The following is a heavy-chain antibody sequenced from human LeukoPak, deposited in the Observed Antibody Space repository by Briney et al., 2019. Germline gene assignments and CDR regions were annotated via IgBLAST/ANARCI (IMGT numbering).Heavy chain of an antibody. V-gene: IGHV3-23*01. D-gene: IGHD2-8*01. CDR3: AKDPDCTSGICYTFFDY. CDR2: ISESGGST. J-gene: IGHJ4*02. Sequence: GGSLRLSCAASEFTFSDYSMNWVRQAPGKGLEWVSGISESGGSTFYADSVKGRFTISRDNSKNTLYLQMNSLRAEDTAVYYCAKDPDCTSGICYTFFDYWGQGTLVTVSS. CDR1: EFTFSDYS.